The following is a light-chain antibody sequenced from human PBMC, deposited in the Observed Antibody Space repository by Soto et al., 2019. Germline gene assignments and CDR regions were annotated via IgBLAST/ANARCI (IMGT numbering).Light chain of an antibody. CDR3: QQSNNWGS. CDR1: QSVGSN. V-gene: IGKV3-15*01. CDR2: GAS. J-gene: IGKJ1*01. Sequence: EIVMTQSPATLSVSPGERATLSCRASQSVGSNLAWYQQKPGQAPRLLIYGASTRATGIPARFSGSGSGTVFTLTISSLQSEDFTVYYCQQSNNWGSFGQGAKVEIK.